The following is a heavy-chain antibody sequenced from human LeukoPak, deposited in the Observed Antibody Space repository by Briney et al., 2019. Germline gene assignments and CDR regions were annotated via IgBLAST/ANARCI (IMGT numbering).Heavy chain of an antibody. V-gene: IGHV3-66*01. Sequence: GGSLRLSCAASGFTVCSKHWGWLAQAQGKGLKGISVLYSGGSTYSAESVRSRFTISRDNSKYTLYLKMSSLRAEDTSVYYCARDGTGWFFDCWGQGTLVTVSS. CDR2: LYSGGST. J-gene: IGHJ4*02. D-gene: IGHD6-19*01. CDR1: GFTVCSKH. CDR3: ARDGTGWFFDC.